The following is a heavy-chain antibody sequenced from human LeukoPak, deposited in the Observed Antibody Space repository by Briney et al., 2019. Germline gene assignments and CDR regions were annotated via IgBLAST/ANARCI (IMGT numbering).Heavy chain of an antibody. V-gene: IGHV1-2*06. J-gene: IGHJ3*02. CDR1: GYTFTGYY. D-gene: IGHD6-6*01. CDR3: AREAAARPGAFDT. CDR2: INPNSGGT. Sequence: ASVKVSCKASGYTFTGYYMHWVRQAPGQGLEWMGRINPNSGGTNYAQKFQGRVTMTRDTSISTAYMELSRLRSDDTAVYYRAREAAARPGAFDTWGQGTMVTVSS.